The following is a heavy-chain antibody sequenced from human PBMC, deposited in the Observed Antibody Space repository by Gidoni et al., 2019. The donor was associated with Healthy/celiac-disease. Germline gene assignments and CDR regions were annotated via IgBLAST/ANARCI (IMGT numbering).Heavy chain of an antibody. CDR1: GFTFRLYA. CDR2: ISGSGGST. Sequence: EVQLLESGGGLVQPGGSLRLSCAASGFTFRLYAMSWVRQAPGKGLGWVPAISGSGGSTYYADSVKGRFTISRDNSKNTLYLQMNSLRAEDTAVYYCAKDPMITFGGVNDAFDIWGQGTMVTVSS. D-gene: IGHD3-16*01. V-gene: IGHV3-23*01. J-gene: IGHJ3*02. CDR3: AKDPMITFGGVNDAFDI.